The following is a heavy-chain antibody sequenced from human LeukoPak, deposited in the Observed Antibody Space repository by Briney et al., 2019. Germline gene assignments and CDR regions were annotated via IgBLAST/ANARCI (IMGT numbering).Heavy chain of an antibody. CDR1: GGSISSGGYY. Sequence: PSQTLSLTCAVSGGSISSGGYYWSWIRQPPGKGLEWIGYIYYSGSTNYNPSLKSRVTISVDTSENQFSLKLSSVTAADTAVYYCASQPLSIAAAVSWGQGTLVTVSS. CDR3: ASQPLSIAAAVS. D-gene: IGHD6-13*01. J-gene: IGHJ1*01. V-gene: IGHV4-61*08. CDR2: IYYSGST.